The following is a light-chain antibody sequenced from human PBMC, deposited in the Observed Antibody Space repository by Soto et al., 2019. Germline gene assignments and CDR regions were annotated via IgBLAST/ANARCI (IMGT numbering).Light chain of an antibody. CDR1: SSDVGAYNF. J-gene: IGLJ1*01. CDR3: SSYTSSSTLNV. CDR2: EVS. V-gene: IGLV2-14*01. Sequence: QSALTQPPSASGSPGQSVTISCTGTSSDVGAYNFVSWYQQHPGKAPKLIIYEVSNRPSGVSNRFSGSKSGNTASLTISGLQAEDEADYYCSSYTSSSTLNVFGTGTKVTVL.